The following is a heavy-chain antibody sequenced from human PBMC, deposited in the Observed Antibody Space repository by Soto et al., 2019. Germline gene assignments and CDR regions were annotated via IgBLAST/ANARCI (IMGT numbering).Heavy chain of an antibody. CDR3: ARDFSSSSPPSYYYYGMDV. V-gene: IGHV1-69*01. CDR1: GGTFSSYA. D-gene: IGHD6-13*01. J-gene: IGHJ6*02. CDR2: IIPIFGTA. Sequence: QVQLVQSGAEVKKPGSSVKVSRKASGGTFSSYAISWVRQAPGQGLEWMGGIIPIFGTANYAQKFQGRVTITADESTSTAYMELSSLRSEDTAVYYCARDFSSSSPPSYYYYGMDVWGQGTTVTVSS.